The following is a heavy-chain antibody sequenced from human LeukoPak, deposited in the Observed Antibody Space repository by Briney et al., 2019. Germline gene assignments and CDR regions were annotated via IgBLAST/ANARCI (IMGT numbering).Heavy chain of an antibody. CDR2: INPNTGNT. CDR3: ARGRVAAGTR. CDR1: GYTFTGYY. Sequence: ASVKVSCKASGYTFTGYYMHWVRQAPGQGLEWMGWINPNTGNTGYAQKVQGRVTMTRNTSISTAYMELSSLRSEDTAVYYCARGRVAAGTRWGQGTLVTVSS. J-gene: IGHJ4*02. D-gene: IGHD6-13*01. V-gene: IGHV1-8*02.